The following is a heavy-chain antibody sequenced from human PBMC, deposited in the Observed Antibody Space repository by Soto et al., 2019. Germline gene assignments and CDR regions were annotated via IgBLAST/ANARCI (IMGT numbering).Heavy chain of an antibody. CDR3: ARDPGGHGAPWAYYYGMDV. Sequence: ASVKVSCKASGYTFTSYGISWVRQAPGQGLEWMGWISAYNGNTNYAQKLQGRVTMTTDTSTSTAYMELRSLRSDDTAVYYCARDPGGHGAPWAYYYGMDVWGQGTTVTVSS. J-gene: IGHJ6*02. D-gene: IGHD2-15*01. CDR1: GYTFTSYG. CDR2: ISAYNGNT. V-gene: IGHV1-18*01.